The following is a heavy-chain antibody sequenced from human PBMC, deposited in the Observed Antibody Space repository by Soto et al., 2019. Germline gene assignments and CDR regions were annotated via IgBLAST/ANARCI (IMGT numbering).Heavy chain of an antibody. D-gene: IGHD3-22*01. CDR2: IYYSGST. Sequence: QLQLQESGPGLVKPSETLSLTCTVSGGSISSSSYYWGWIRQPPGKGLEWIGSIYYSGSTYYNPTLKSRVTISVDTSKNQSSLKLSSVTAADTAVYYCARHTVHSSVHNDYWGQGTLVTVSS. J-gene: IGHJ4*02. V-gene: IGHV4-39*01. CDR1: GGSISSSSYY. CDR3: ARHTVHSSVHNDY.